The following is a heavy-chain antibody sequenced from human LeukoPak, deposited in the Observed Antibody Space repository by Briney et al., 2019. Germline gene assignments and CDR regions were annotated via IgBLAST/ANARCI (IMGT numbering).Heavy chain of an antibody. Sequence: GGSLRLSCAASGFSFSSYAMSWIRQAPGKGLEWLSAISGTTGTTFYADSVKGRFTISRDNSKNTLFLQMNSLRAEDTAVYYCATKSSYGDRYFDYWGQGTLVTVSS. CDR1: GFSFSSYA. D-gene: IGHD4-17*01. V-gene: IGHV3-23*01. CDR2: ISGTTGTT. CDR3: ATKSSYGDRYFDY. J-gene: IGHJ4*02.